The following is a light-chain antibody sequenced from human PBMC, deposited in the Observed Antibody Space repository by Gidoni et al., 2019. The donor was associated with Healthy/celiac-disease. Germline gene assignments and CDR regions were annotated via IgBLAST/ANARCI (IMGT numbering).Light chain of an antibody. CDR1: ALPKQY. Sequence: ELTQPPSVSVSPGQTARITCAGDALPKQYAYWYQQKPGQAPVLVIYKDSERPSGIPERFSGSSSGTTVTLTISGVQAEDEADYYCQSADSSGTYVFGTGTKVTVL. V-gene: IGLV3-25*03. CDR3: QSADSSGTYV. CDR2: KDS. J-gene: IGLJ1*01.